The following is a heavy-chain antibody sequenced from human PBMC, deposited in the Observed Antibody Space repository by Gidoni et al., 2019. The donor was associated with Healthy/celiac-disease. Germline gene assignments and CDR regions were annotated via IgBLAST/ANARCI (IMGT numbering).Heavy chain of an antibody. D-gene: IGHD3-10*01. CDR2: ISSSGSTI. Sequence: VWVSYISSSGSTIYYADSVKGRFTISRDNAKNSLYLQMNSLRAEDTAVYYCEGGGYYGSGSYYTTDYYYGMDVWGQGTTVTVSS. J-gene: IGHJ6*02. CDR3: EGGGYYGSGSYYTTDYYYGMDV. V-gene: IGHV3-11*01.